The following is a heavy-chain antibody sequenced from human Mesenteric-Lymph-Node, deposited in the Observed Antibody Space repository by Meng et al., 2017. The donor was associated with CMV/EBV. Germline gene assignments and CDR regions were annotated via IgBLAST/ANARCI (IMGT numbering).Heavy chain of an antibody. CDR1: GFNVRDKY. CDR3: TGDSVSNPNLDY. V-gene: IGHV3-66*01. D-gene: IGHD3-10*01. J-gene: IGHJ4*02. Sequence: ESEGGLVRHGGSLRLSCAASGFNVRDKYMSWVRQVPGKGLEWVCIMYRGDNTYYIDSVKDRFTVSRDNSRNTMYLQMNSLRVEDTAVYYCTGDSVSNPNLDYWGQGTLVTVSS. CDR2: MYRGDNT.